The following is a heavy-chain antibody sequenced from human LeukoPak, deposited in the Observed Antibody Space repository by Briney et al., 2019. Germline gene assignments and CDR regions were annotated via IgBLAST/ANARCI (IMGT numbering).Heavy chain of an antibody. CDR1: GYTVTELS. J-gene: IGHJ4*02. D-gene: IGHD2-2*01. CDR3: ARSPYCSTTSCYLDY. V-gene: IGHV1-24*01. Sequence: WASVKVSCKVSGYTVTELSMHWVRQAPGKGLEWMGGFHPEDNETVYAQKFQGRVTMTRDTSTSTVYMELSSLRSEDTAVYYCARSPYCSTTSCYLDYWGQGTLVTVSS. CDR2: FHPEDNET.